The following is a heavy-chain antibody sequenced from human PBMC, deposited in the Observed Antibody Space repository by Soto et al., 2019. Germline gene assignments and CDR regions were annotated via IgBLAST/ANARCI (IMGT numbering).Heavy chain of an antibody. Sequence: GASVKVSCKASGGTFSSYAISWVRQAPGQGLEWMGGIIPIFGTANYAQKFQGRVTITADKSTSTAYMELSSLRSEDTAVYYCARERNKSGTAAFDIWGQGTMVTVSS. CDR2: IIPIFGTA. CDR3: ARERNKSGTAAFDI. D-gene: IGHD1-7*01. CDR1: GGTFSSYA. J-gene: IGHJ3*02. V-gene: IGHV1-69*06.